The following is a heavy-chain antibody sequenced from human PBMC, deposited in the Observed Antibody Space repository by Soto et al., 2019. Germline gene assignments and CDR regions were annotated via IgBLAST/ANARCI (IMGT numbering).Heavy chain of an antibody. CDR2: ISAYNGNT. D-gene: IGHD6-19*01. CDR3: AREWQWLGIRNYNWFDP. Sequence: ASVKVSCKASGYTFTSYGISWVRQAPGQGLEWMGWISAYNGNTNYAQKLQGRVTMTTDTSTSTAYMELRSLRSDDTAVYYCAREWQWLGIRNYNWFDPWGQGTLVTVSS. V-gene: IGHV1-18*04. J-gene: IGHJ5*02. CDR1: GYTFTSYG.